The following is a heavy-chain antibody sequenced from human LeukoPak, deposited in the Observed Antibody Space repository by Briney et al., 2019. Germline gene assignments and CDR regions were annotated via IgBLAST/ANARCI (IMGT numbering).Heavy chain of an antibody. V-gene: IGHV3-30-3*01. D-gene: IGHD4-17*01. Sequence: GGSLRLSCAASGFTFSSYAMHWVRQAPGKGLEWLAVISYDGSNKYYADSVKGRFTIPRDNSKNTLYLQMNSLRAEDTAVYYCARVMTTTYFPYYYYGMDVWGQGTTVTVSS. J-gene: IGHJ6*02. CDR2: ISYDGSNK. CDR3: ARVMTTTYFPYYYYGMDV. CDR1: GFTFSSYA.